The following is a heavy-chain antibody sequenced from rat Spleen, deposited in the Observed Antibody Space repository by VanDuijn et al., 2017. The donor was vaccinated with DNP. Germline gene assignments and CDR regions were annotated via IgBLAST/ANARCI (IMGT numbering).Heavy chain of an antibody. CDR3: TTDYGGD. D-gene: IGHD1-11*01. CDR2: ISYDGGST. CDR1: GFTFNDYY. J-gene: IGHJ2*01. V-gene: IGHV5-20*01. Sequence: EVQLVESGGDLVQPGKSLKLSCVASGFTFNDYYMAWVRQAPTKGLEWVASISYDGGSTYYRDSVKGRFTISRDNAKSSLYLQMDSLRSEDTATYYCTTDYGGDWGQGVMVTVSS.